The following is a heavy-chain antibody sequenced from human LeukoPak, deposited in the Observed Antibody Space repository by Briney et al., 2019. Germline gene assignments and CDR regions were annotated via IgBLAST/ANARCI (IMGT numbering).Heavy chain of an antibody. CDR3: AKKRGYSYGDPFDY. V-gene: IGHV3-23*01. Sequence: GGSLRLSCAASGFTFSSYGMSWVRQAPGKGLEWVSAISGSGGSTYYADSVKGRFTISRDNSKNTLFLQMNSLRAEDTAVYFCAKKRGYSYGDPFDYWGQGTLVTVSS. CDR1: GFTFSSYG. J-gene: IGHJ4*02. CDR2: ISGSGGST. D-gene: IGHD5-18*01.